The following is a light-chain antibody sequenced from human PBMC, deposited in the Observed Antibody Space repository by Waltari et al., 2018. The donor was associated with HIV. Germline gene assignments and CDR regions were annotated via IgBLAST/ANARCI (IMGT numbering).Light chain of an antibody. CDR1: QDISTY. CDR2: DAF. V-gene: IGKV1-39*01. Sequence: DIQMTQSPSSLSASVGERVTITCRASQDISTYLNWYQQKPGRAPKLLIYDAFTLETGVPSRFSDDGSGTDFSLPISSLQPEDPASNYCQQSYTSQAITFGQGTRLELK. J-gene: IGKJ5*01. CDR3: QQSYTSQAIT.